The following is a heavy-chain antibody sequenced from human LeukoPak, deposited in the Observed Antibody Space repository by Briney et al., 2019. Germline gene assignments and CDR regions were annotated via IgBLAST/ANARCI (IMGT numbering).Heavy chain of an antibody. CDR2: IYSGGST. V-gene: IGHV3-66*01. CDR3: ARGHSSSWSLNWFDP. CDR1: GFTVSSNY. Sequence: GGSLRLSCAASGFTVSSNYMSWVRQAPGNGLEWVSVIYSGGSTYYADSVKGRFTISRDNSKNTLYLKMNTLRAEDTAVYYCARGHSSSWSLNWFDPWGQGTLVTVSS. D-gene: IGHD6-13*01. J-gene: IGHJ5*02.